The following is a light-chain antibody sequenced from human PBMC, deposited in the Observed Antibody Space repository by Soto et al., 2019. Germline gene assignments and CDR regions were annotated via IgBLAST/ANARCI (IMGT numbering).Light chain of an antibody. J-gene: IGKJ1*01. CDR1: QSISTY. Sequence: DIQRTQSPSSLSASVGDRVTITCRASQSISTYLNWYQQKAGLAPKLLIYAGSSLQSGVPSRFSGSGSGTDFTLTISSLQPEDFATYYCQQTYSTPPTFGQGTKVDIK. V-gene: IGKV1-39*01. CDR3: QQTYSTPPT. CDR2: AGS.